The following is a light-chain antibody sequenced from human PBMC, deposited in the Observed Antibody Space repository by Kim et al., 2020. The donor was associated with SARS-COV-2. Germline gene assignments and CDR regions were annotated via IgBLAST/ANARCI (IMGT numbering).Light chain of an antibody. CDR3: SSYTSSSTLV. CDR2: DVS. J-gene: IGLJ1*01. Sequence: SMTISCTGTSSDVGDYNYVSWYQQHPGKAPKLMIYDVSNRPSGVSNRFSGSKSGNTASLTISGLQAEDEADYYCSSYTSSSTLVFGTGTKVTVL. V-gene: IGLV2-14*03. CDR1: SSDVGDYNY.